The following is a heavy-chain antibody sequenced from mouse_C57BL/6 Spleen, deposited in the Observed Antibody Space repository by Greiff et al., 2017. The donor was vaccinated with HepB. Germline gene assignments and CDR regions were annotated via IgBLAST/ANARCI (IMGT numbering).Heavy chain of an antibody. CDR2: IDPEDGDT. Sequence: VQLQQSGAELVRPGASVKLSCTASGFNIKDYYMHWVKQRPEQGLEWIGRIDPEDGDTESAPKFQGKATMTADTSSNTAYLQLSSLTSEDTAVYYCTPIYDYDDAMDYWGQGTSVTVSS. CDR1: GFNIKDYY. V-gene: IGHV14-1*01. D-gene: IGHD2-4*01. J-gene: IGHJ4*01. CDR3: TPIYDYDDAMDY.